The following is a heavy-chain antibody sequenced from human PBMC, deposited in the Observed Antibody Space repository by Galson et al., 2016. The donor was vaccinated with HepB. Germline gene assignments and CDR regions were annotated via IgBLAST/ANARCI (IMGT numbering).Heavy chain of an antibody. CDR1: GFTFSSYA. D-gene: IGHD2-21*02. CDR3: AKEGHDCGGDCYSYFDY. CDR2: TSGSGRNT. Sequence: SLRLSCAASGFTFSSYAMSWVRQPPGKGLEWVSTTSGSGRNTYYADSVKGRFTISRDNSKNTLYLQVNSLRAEDTAVYYCAKEGHDCGGDCYSYFDYWGQGNLVTVSS. J-gene: IGHJ4*02. V-gene: IGHV3-23*01.